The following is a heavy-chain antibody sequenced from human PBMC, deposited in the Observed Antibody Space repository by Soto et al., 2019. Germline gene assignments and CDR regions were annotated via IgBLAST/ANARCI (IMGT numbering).Heavy chain of an antibody. V-gene: IGHV1-69*12. Sequence: QVQLVQSGAEVKRPGSSVKVSCKASGGTFSSYAISWVGQAPGQGLEGMGGIIPIFGTANYAQKFQGRVTITADESTSTAYMELSSLRSEDTAVYYCARPTRYYYDSSGQSAWFDPWGQGTLVTVSS. CDR2: IIPIFGTA. CDR1: GGTFSSYA. J-gene: IGHJ5*02. D-gene: IGHD3-22*01. CDR3: ARPTRYYYDSSGQSAWFDP.